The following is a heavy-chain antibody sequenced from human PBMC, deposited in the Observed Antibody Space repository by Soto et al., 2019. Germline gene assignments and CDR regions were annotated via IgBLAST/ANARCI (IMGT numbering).Heavy chain of an antibody. CDR2: IWYDGSNK. J-gene: IGHJ4*02. CDR3: ASRPSDTFYYAVSDY. V-gene: IGHV3-33*01. Sequence: PGGSLILSCAASGFTFSSYGMHWVRQAPGKGLEWVAVIWYDGSNKYYADSVKGRFTISRDNSKNTLYLQMNSLRPEDTAVYFCASRPSDTFYYAVSDYWGQGTLVTVSS. D-gene: IGHD3-3*01. CDR1: GFTFSSYG.